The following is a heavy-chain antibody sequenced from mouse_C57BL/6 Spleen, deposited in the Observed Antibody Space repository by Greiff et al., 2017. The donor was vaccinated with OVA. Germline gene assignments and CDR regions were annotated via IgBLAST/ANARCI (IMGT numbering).Heavy chain of an antibody. CDR3: AREEGYYYGLDY. V-gene: IGHV3-6*01. CDR2: ISYDGSN. Sequence: EVKLMESGPGLVKPSQSLSLTCSVTGYSITSGYYWNWIRQFPGNKLEWMGYISYDGSNNYNPSLKNRISITRDTSKNQFFLKLNSVTTEDTATYYCAREEGYYYGLDYWGQGTSVTVSS. CDR1: GYSITSGYY. J-gene: IGHJ4*01.